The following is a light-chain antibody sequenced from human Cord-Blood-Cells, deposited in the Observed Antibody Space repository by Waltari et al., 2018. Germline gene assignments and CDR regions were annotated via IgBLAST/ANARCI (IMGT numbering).Light chain of an antibody. CDR2: DVS. Sequence: QSALTQPRSVSGSPGQPVTISCTGTSSDVGGYNYVSWYQQHPGKAPKLMIYDVSKRPSGVPGRFSGSKSGNTASLTISGLQAEDEADYYCCSYAGSYTWVFGGGTKLTVL. CDR1: SSDVGGYNY. CDR3: CSYAGSYTWV. J-gene: IGLJ3*02. V-gene: IGLV2-11*01.